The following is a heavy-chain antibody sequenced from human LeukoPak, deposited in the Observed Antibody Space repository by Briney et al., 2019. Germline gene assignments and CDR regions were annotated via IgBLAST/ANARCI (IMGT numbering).Heavy chain of an antibody. J-gene: IGHJ6*02. D-gene: IGHD4-11*01. Sequence: GGSLTLSGAASGFTFSSYSWNWHGQAPGKGRKWFSSICSGSSYIYYVDSVKGRFTISRDNAKNSLYLQMNSLRAEDTAVYYCARAGTTVTEGPRYYYYGMDVWGQGTTVTVSS. V-gene: IGHV3-21*01. CDR1: GFTFSSYS. CDR2: ICSGSSYI. CDR3: ARAGTTVTEGPRYYYYGMDV.